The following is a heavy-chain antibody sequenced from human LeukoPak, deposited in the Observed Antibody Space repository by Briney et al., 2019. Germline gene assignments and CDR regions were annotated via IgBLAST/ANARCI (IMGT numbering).Heavy chain of an antibody. Sequence: SETLSLTCTVSGGSISSYYWSWIRQPPGKGLEWIGYIYYSGSTNYNPSLKSRVTISVDTSKNQFSLKLSSVTAADTAVYYCARDGYSSNHFDYWGQGTLVTVSS. J-gene: IGHJ4*02. CDR2: IYYSGST. V-gene: IGHV4-59*01. CDR3: ARDGYSSNHFDY. CDR1: GGSISSYY. D-gene: IGHD6-13*01.